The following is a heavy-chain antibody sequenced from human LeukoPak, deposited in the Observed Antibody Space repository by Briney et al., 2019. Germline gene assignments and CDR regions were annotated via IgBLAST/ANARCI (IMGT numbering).Heavy chain of an antibody. Sequence: GESLKISCKGSGYSFTSYWIGWVRQMPGKGLEWMGIIYPGDSDTRYSPSFQGQVTIAADKSISTAYLQWRSMKPSATATSYCDRASSGWKSLASGPFDHWGQGTLVTVSS. V-gene: IGHV5-51*01. CDR3: DRASSGWKSLASGPFDH. CDR1: GYSFTSYW. CDR2: IYPGDSDT. J-gene: IGHJ4*02. D-gene: IGHD6-6*01.